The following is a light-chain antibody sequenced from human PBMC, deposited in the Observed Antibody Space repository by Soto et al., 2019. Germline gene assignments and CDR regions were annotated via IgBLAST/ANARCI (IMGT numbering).Light chain of an antibody. Sequence: QMTQSPSSLSASVGDRVTVTCRATQGIHTSLAWYQQRPGKVPKLLIYGASTLQSGVPSRFSGSGFGTHFTLTINGLQPEDVATYYCQNYNSAITFGQGTRLEIK. CDR2: GAS. V-gene: IGKV1-27*01. CDR1: QGIHTS. CDR3: QNYNSAIT. J-gene: IGKJ5*01.